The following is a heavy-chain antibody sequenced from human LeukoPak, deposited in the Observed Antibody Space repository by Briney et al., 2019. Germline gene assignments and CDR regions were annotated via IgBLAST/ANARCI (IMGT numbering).Heavy chain of an antibody. CDR2: ISASGGTP. Sequence: GGSLRLSCAASGFTFRNYAMSWVRQAPGKGLEWVSAISASGGTPYYADSVKGRFTISRDNSQNTLYLQMNSLRTEDTAVYYCAKRHIAALGGDAFDAWGQGTMVTVSS. J-gene: IGHJ3*01. CDR1: GFTFRNYA. D-gene: IGHD5-12*01. V-gene: IGHV3-23*01. CDR3: AKRHIAALGGDAFDA.